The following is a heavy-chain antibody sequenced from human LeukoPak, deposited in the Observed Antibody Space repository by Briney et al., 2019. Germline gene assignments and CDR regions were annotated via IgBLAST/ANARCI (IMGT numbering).Heavy chain of an antibody. CDR2: IYYSGST. J-gene: IGHJ4*02. CDR1: GGSISSYY. V-gene: IGHV4-59*01. D-gene: IGHD6-13*01. Sequence: SETLSLTCTVSGGSISSYYWSWIRQPPGKGLEWIGYIYYSGSTNYNPSLKSRVTISVDTSKNQFSLKLSSVTAADTAVYYCARESVAAAETSFDYWGQGTLVTVSS. CDR3: ARESVAAAETSFDY.